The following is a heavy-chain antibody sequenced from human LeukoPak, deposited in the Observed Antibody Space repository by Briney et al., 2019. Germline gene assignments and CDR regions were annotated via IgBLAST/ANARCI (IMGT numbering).Heavy chain of an antibody. Sequence: NPSETLSLTCTVSGGSISSSSYYWGWIRQPPGKGLEWIGSIYYSGSTYYNPSLKSRVTISVDTSKNQFSLKLSSVTAADTAVYYCARSTSLHLPDYWGQGTLVTVSS. V-gene: IGHV4-39*07. CDR1: GGSISSSSYY. D-gene: IGHD5/OR15-5a*01. J-gene: IGHJ4*02. CDR2: IYYSGST. CDR3: ARSTSLHLPDY.